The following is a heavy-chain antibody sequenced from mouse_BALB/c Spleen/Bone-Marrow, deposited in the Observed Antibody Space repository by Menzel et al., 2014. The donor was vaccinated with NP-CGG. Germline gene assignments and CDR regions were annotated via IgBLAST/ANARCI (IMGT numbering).Heavy chain of an antibody. CDR3: ARGTFDY. V-gene: IGHV1S81*02. Sequence: VHLVESGAEFVMPGASVKMSCKASGYTFTDKWMHWVKQRPGQGLEWIGEINPSNGRTNYNEKFKSKATLTVDKSSSTAYMQLSSLTSEDSAVYYCARGTFDYWGQGTTLTVSS. CDR2: INPSNGRT. CDR1: GYTFTDKW. J-gene: IGHJ2*01.